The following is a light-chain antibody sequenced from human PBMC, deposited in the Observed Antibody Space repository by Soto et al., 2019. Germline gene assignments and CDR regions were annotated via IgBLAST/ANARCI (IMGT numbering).Light chain of an antibody. J-gene: IGLJ3*02. CDR3: CSYAGSDTWV. CDR1: SSDIGSYDF. V-gene: IGLV2-23*02. Sequence: QSVLTQPASVSGSPGQPITISCTGSSSDIGSYDFVSWYQQHPGKAPKAMIYEVSKRPSGVSSRFSGSKSGNTASLTISGLQAEDEADYYCCSYAGSDTWVFGGGTKLTVL. CDR2: EVS.